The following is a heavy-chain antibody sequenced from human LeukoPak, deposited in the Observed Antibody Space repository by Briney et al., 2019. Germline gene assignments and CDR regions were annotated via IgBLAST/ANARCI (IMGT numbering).Heavy chain of an antibody. CDR2: IIPILGIA. Sequence: SVKVSCKASGYTFTSYAISWVRQAPGQGLEWMGRIIPILGIANYAQKFQGRVTITADKSTSTAYMELSSLRSEDTAVYYCASARGYYDSSGYLAFDIWGQGTMVTVSS. J-gene: IGHJ3*02. V-gene: IGHV1-69*04. D-gene: IGHD3-22*01. CDR3: ASARGYYDSSGYLAFDI. CDR1: GYTFTSYA.